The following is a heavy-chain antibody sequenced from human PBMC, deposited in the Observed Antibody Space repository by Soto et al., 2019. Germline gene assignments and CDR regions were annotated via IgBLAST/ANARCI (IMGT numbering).Heavy chain of an antibody. CDR1: GSSVSSGSYY. D-gene: IGHD5-12*01. V-gene: IGHV4-61*01. CDR2: IYYSGST. J-gene: IGHJ4*02. Sequence: QVQLQESGPGLVKPSETLSLTCTVSGSSVSSGSYYWSWIRQPPGKGLVWIGYIYYSGSTNYNPSPKSRVTISVDTSKNQFSLKLTSVTAADTAVYYCARDSKRGYSGYDKLDYWGQGTLVTVSS. CDR3: ARDSKRGYSGYDKLDY.